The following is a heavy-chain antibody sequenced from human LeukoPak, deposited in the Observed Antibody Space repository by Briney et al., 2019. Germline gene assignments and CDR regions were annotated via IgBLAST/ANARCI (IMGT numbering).Heavy chain of an antibody. CDR1: GFTFSSYG. CDR2: IWYDGSNK. V-gene: IGHV3-33*01. Sequence: GGSLRLSCAASGFTFSSYGMHWVRQAPGKGLEWVAVIWYDGSNKYYADSVKGRFTISRDNSKNTLYLQMNSLRAEDTAVYYCARVLRMVRGVPTRNHYGMDVWGQGTTVTVSS. J-gene: IGHJ6*02. CDR3: ARVLRMVRGVPTRNHYGMDV. D-gene: IGHD3-10*01.